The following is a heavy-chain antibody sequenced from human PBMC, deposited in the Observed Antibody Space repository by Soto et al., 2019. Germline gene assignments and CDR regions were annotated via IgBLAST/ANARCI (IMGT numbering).Heavy chain of an antibody. D-gene: IGHD3-9*01. J-gene: IGHJ4*02. V-gene: IGHV4-39*01. Sequence: QLQLQESGPGLVKPSETLSLTCSVSDDSINSDKYYWGWIRQPPGKGLEWIGRIYYRGNAYYNPSLQTRVTISLDKSKSQFSLKLNSVTAADSAVYFCARLEGLATNSYYFDFWGPGALVTVSS. CDR2: IYYRGNA. CDR3: ARLEGLATNSYYFDF. CDR1: DDSINSDKYY.